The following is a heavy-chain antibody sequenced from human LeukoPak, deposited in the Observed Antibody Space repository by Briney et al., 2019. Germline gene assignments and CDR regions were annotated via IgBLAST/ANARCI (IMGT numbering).Heavy chain of an antibody. CDR3: ARTNGDSSGNYYFDH. V-gene: IGHV3-53*01. Sequence: PGGSLRLSCAVSGFTFSTHSMNWVRQAPGKGLEWISIIYKGGHTFYADSVKGRFTVSRDTGKNTVYLEMNILSAEDTAVYYCARTNGDSSGNYYFDHWGQGTLVTVSS. D-gene: IGHD1-26*01. CDR2: IYKGGHT. CDR1: GFTFSTHS. J-gene: IGHJ4*02.